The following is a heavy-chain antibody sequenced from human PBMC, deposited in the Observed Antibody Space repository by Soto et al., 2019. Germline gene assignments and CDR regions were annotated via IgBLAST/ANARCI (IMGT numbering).Heavy chain of an antibody. CDR3: ARGSWSNFPRY. CDR1: GGSISSYY. CDR2: IYYSGST. D-gene: IGHD4-4*01. V-gene: IGHV4-59*01. J-gene: IGHJ4*02. Sequence: SETLSLTCTVSGGSISSYYWSWIRQPPGKGLEWIGYIYYSGSTNYNPSLKSRVTISVDTSKNQFSLKLSSVTAADTAVYYCARGSWSNFPRYWGQGTLVTVSS.